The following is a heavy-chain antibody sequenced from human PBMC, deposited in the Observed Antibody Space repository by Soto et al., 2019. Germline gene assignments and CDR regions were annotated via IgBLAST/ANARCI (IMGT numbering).Heavy chain of an antibody. CDR2: ISGSGGST. D-gene: IGHD3-9*01. CDR1: GFTFSSYA. J-gene: IGHJ4*02. V-gene: IGHV3-23*01. CDR3: ANFEDYDILTGYGIDY. Sequence: GGSLRLSCAASGFTFSSYAMSWVRQAPGKGLEWVSAISGSGGSTYYADSVKGRFTISRDNSKNTLYLQMNSLRAEDTAVYYCANFEDYDILTGYGIDYWGQGTLVTVSS.